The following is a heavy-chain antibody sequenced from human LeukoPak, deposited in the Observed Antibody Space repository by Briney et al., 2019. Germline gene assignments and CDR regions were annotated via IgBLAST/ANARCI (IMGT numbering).Heavy chain of an antibody. J-gene: IGHJ4*02. V-gene: IGHV1-2*02. Sequence: ASVKVSCKASGYTFTGYYMHWVRQAPGQGLEWMGWINPNSGGTNYAQKFQGRVTMTRDTSISTAYMELSRLRSDDTAVYYCXXXXXXXXXXDSSGYYYPYYFDYWGQGTLVTVSS. CDR3: XXXXXXXXXXDSSGYYYPYYFDY. D-gene: IGHD3-22*01. CDR1: GYTFTGYY. CDR2: INPNSGGT.